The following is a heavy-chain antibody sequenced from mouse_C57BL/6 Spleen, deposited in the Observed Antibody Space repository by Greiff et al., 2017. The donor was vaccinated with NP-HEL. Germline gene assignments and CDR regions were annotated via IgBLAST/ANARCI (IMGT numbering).Heavy chain of an antibody. J-gene: IGHJ2*01. CDR3: ARWDVYYGYGGGDY. CDR1: GYTFTSYW. Sequence: QVQLQQSGAELVKPGASVKMSCKASGYTFTSYWITWVKQRPGQGLEWIGDIYPGSGSTNYNEKFKSKATLTVDTSSSTAYMPLSSLTSEDSAVYYCARWDVYYGYGGGDYWGQGTTLTVSS. CDR2: IYPGSGST. V-gene: IGHV1-55*01. D-gene: IGHD2-2*01.